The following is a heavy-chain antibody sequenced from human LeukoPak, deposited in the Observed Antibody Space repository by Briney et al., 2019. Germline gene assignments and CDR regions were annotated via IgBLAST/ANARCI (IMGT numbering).Heavy chain of an antibody. CDR2: IIPILGIA. Sequence: ASVKVSCKASGGTFSSYTISWVRQAPGQGLEWMGRIIPILGIANYAQKLQGRVTITADKSTSTAYMELSSLRSEDTAVYYCAREEDIVVVPASHDAFDIWGQGTMVTVSS. CDR1: GGTFSSYT. CDR3: AREEDIVVVPASHDAFDI. J-gene: IGHJ3*02. D-gene: IGHD2-2*01. V-gene: IGHV1-69*04.